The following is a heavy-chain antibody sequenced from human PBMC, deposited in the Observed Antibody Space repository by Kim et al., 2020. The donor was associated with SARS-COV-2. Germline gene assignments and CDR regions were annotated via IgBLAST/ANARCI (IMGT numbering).Heavy chain of an antibody. V-gene: IGHV3-21*01. D-gene: IGHD6-19*01. J-gene: IGHJ3*02. Sequence: GGSLRLSCAASGFTFSSYSMNWVRQAPGKGLEWVSSISSSSSYIYYADSVKGRFTISRDNAKNSLYLQMNSLRAEDTAVYYCASAWPEAGAGNDAFDIWGQGKKGPVSS. CDR2: ISSSSSYI. CDR1: GFTFSSYS. CDR3: ASAWPEAGAGNDAFDI.